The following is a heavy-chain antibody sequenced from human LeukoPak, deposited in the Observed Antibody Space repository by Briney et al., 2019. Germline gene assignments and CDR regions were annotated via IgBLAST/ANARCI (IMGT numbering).Heavy chain of an antibody. CDR2: ISYDGSTK. CDR1: GFTFSRYG. D-gene: IGHD5-18*01. V-gene: IGHV3-30*18. CDR3: AKGLTPGIQLWPQDAFDI. Sequence: GRSLRLSCAASGFTFSRYGMHWVRQAPGKGLDWVAVISYDGSTKYYADSVKGRFTISRGNSKNTLYLQMNSLRTEDTAVYFCAKGLTPGIQLWPQDAFDIRGQGTMVTVSS. J-gene: IGHJ3*02.